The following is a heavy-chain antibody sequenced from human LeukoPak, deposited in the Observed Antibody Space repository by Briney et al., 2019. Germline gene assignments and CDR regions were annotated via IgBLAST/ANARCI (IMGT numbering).Heavy chain of an antibody. V-gene: IGHV1-69*06. J-gene: IGHJ6*03. CDR1: GGTFSSYA. CDR2: IIPIFGTT. Sequence: ASVKVSCKASGGTFSSYAISWVRQAPGQGLEWMGGIIPIFGTTNYAQKFRDRVTITADKSTSTAYMELSSLRSEDTAVYYCARVVGLTGYSSSWYSGYYYYMDVWGKGTTVTVSS. D-gene: IGHD6-13*01. CDR3: ARVVGLTGYSSSWYSGYYYYMDV.